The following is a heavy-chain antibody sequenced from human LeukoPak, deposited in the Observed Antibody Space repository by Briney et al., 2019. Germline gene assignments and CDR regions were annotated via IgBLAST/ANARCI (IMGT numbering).Heavy chain of an antibody. D-gene: IGHD1-26*01. CDR2: VYYSGGT. CDR1: GDSISNYY. J-gene: IGHJ5*02. Sequence: PSETLSLTCTVSGDSISNYYWSWIRQPPGKGLEWIGYVYYSGGTNYNPSLKSRVTMSVDTSKNQFSLKLRSVTAADTAVYYCARDPSGSFFNWFDPWGQGTLVTVSS. CDR3: ARDPSGSFFNWFDP. V-gene: IGHV4-59*01.